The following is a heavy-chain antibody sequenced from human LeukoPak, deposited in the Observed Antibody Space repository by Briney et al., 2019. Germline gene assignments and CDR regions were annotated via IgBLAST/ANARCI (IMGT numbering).Heavy chain of an antibody. D-gene: IGHD5-18*01. V-gene: IGHV4-39*07. CDR1: GGSIISNSYY. CDR3: ARLSMVTYYYGMDV. Sequence: SETLYLTCTVSGGSIISNSYYWGWIRQPPEKGMEWIGSIYYSGSTYYNPSLKSRVTISVDTSKNQFFLKLSSVTAADTAVYYCARLSMVTYYYGMDVWGQGTTVTVSS. J-gene: IGHJ6*02. CDR2: IYYSGST.